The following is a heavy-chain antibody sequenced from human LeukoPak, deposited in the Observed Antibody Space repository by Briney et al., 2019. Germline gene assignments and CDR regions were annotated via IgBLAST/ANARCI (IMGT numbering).Heavy chain of an antibody. CDR3: TRGYSGVGIYAFDI. Sequence: QPGGSLRLSCAASGFTVNSNYMSWVRQAPGKGLEWVGRSGNAANSYTTEYAASVRGRFTISRDDSKNPMYLQMNSLKTEDTAVYYCTRGYSGVGIYAFDIWGQGTMVTVSS. CDR1: GFTVNSNY. D-gene: IGHD1-26*01. CDR2: SGNAANSYTT. J-gene: IGHJ3*02. V-gene: IGHV3-72*01.